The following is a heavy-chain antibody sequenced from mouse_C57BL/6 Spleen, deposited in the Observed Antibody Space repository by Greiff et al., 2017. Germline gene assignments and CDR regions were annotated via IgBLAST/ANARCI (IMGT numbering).Heavy chain of an antibody. V-gene: IGHV5-15*01. Sequence: EVQGVESGGGLVQPGGSLKLSCAASGFTFSDYGMAWVRQAPRKGPEWVAFISNLAYSIYYADTVTGRFTISRENAKNPLYLEMSSLRSEDTAMYYCARLGLRREYYFDYWGQGTTLTVSS. CDR3: ARLGLRREYYFDY. J-gene: IGHJ2*01. D-gene: IGHD2-4*01. CDR1: GFTFSDYG. CDR2: ISNLAYSI.